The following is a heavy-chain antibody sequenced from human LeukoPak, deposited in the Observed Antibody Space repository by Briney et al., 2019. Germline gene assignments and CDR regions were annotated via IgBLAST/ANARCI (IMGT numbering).Heavy chain of an antibody. CDR1: GFTFTSYS. J-gene: IGHJ4*02. Sequence: GGSLRLSCAASGFTFTSYSMSWVRQAPGKGLEWVSGTSDRGDYTYYADSVKGRFTISGDNSKNTLYLQMNSLRAEDTALYFCAKKAQYNGNYPLDYWGQGTLVTVSS. D-gene: IGHD1-26*01. CDR3: AKKAQYNGNYPLDY. V-gene: IGHV3-23*01. CDR2: TSDRGDYT.